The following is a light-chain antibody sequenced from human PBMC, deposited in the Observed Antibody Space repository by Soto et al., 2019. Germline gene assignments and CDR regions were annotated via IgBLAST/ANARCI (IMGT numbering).Light chain of an antibody. CDR2: GAS. Sequence: DIQMTQSPSALSASVGDRVTITCRASQSISTYLEWFQQKPGKAPKLLIYGASSLESGVPSRFSGSGSATEFTLTISSLQPDDFATYYCQQYNSYPRTFGQGTKVDI. CDR1: QSISTY. J-gene: IGKJ1*01. V-gene: IGKV1-5*01. CDR3: QQYNSYPRT.